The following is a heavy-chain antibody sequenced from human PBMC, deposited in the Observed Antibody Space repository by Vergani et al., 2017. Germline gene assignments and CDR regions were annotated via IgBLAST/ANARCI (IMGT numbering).Heavy chain of an antibody. CDR3: ARAIYYYDSSYYFDY. Sequence: QVQLQESGPGLVKPSQTLSLTCTVSGGSISSGSYYWSWTRQPAGKGLEWIGRIYTSGSTNYNPSLKRRVTISVDTSKNQFSLKLSSVTAADTAVYYCARAIYYYDSSYYFDYWGQGTLVTVSS. D-gene: IGHD3-22*01. CDR2: IYTSGST. J-gene: IGHJ4*02. V-gene: IGHV4-61*02. CDR1: GGSISSGSYY.